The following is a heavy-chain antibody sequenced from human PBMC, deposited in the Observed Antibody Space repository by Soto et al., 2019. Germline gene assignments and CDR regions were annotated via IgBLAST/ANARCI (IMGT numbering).Heavy chain of an antibody. CDR1: GVSFSGYY. J-gene: IGHJ4*02. CDR3: ARGRAGAAADDY. Sequence: QVQLQQWGAGLLKPSETLSLTCAVYGVSFSGYYWSWIRQPPGKGLEWIGEINHSGSTNYNPSLKGRFTISVDKSKNQFSLKLSSVTAADTAVYYCARGRAGAAADDYWGQGTLVTVSS. D-gene: IGHD6-13*01. CDR2: INHSGST. V-gene: IGHV4-34*01.